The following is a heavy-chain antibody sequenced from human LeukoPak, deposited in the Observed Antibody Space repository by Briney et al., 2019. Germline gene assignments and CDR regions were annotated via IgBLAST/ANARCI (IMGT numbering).Heavy chain of an antibody. CDR1: GFTFNSHH. J-gene: IGHJ4*02. V-gene: IGHV3-30*03. Sequence: GRSLRLSCAVSGFTFNSHHMHWVRQAPNKGLDWVAVAPHDGTSPSHAASVNGRFTISRDNSKDTVFLQMDSLRVDDTAIYYCARKSLGASGLDHWGQGVLVTVSS. D-gene: IGHD1-26*01. CDR2: APHDGTSP. CDR3: ARKSLGASGLDH.